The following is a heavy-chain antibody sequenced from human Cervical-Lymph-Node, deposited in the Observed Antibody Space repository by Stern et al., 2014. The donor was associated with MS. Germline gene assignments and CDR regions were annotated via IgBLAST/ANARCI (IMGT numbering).Heavy chain of an antibody. J-gene: IGHJ6*02. Sequence: EVQLVESGRGVVQHGGPLSLSWAASGFTFRSYRMHWVRQPPGEGLVWVPPIHRPGRNTNYADSVRGRFTISRDNAKNTLYLQMNSLRTEDTAVYYCAREEGGDVSWSSKPKYYYYGMDVWGQGTTVTVSS. CDR2: IHRPGRNT. CDR1: GFTFRSYR. CDR3: AREEGGDVSWSSKPKYYYYGMDV. V-gene: IGHV3-74*01. D-gene: IGHD3-3*01.